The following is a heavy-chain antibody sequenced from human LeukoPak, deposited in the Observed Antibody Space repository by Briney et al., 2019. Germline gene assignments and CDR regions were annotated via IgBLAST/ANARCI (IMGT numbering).Heavy chain of an antibody. CDR3: ARSPHILTGENFDY. CDR2: INTDSGGT. D-gene: IGHD3-9*01. Sequence: ASVKVSCKASGYTFTGYYMHWVRQAPGQGLEWMGWINTDSGGTNYAQKFQARVSMTKDASISTAYMQLSRLRSADTAVYYCARSPHILTGENFDYWGQGTLLTVSS. V-gene: IGHV1-2*02. J-gene: IGHJ4*02. CDR1: GYTFTGYY.